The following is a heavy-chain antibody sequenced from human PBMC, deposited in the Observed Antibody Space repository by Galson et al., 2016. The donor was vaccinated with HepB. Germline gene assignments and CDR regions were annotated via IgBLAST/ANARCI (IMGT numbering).Heavy chain of an antibody. J-gene: IGHJ3*02. CDR1: GFTSSGSA. CDR3: TRHSGGGICYDI. CDR2: IRSKANSYAT. D-gene: IGHD2-15*01. Sequence: SLRLSCAASGFTSSGSAMHWVRQASGKGLEWVGRIRSKANSYATAYARSVQGRFTISRDDSKNTAYLQMNSLKTEDTAVYYCTRHSGGGICYDIWGQGTMVTVSS. V-gene: IGHV3-73*01.